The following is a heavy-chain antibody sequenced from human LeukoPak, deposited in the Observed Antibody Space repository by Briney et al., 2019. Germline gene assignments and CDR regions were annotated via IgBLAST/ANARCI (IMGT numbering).Heavy chain of an antibody. Sequence: PSETLSLTCTVSGGPISSSSYYWGWIRQPPGKGLEWIGSIYYSGSTYYNPSLRSRVTISVDTSQNQFSLKLSSVTAADTAVYYCARRAVVTSYWCFDLWGRGTLVTVSS. J-gene: IGHJ2*01. CDR2: IYYSGST. CDR1: GGPISSSSYY. CDR3: ARRAVVTSYWCFDL. D-gene: IGHD4-23*01. V-gene: IGHV4-39*01.